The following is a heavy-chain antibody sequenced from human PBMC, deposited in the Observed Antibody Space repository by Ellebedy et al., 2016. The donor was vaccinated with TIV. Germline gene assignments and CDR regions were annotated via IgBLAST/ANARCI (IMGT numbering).Heavy chain of an antibody. CDR3: ARDFEYSSGWNGNAFNI. CDR1: GFTFTNHA. CDR2: ISSSTGNT. V-gene: IGHV3-48*04. J-gene: IGHJ3*02. Sequence: GESLKISCAASGFTFTNHAIHWVRQAPGKGPEWLSCISSSTGNTNYTDSVKGRFIISRDNARKSLYLQMNSLRAEDTAVYYCARDFEYSSGWNGNAFNIWGQGTMVTVSS. D-gene: IGHD6-19*01.